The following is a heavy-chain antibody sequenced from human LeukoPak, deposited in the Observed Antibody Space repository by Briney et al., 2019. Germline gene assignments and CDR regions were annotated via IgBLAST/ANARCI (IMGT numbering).Heavy chain of an antibody. V-gene: IGHV1-3*01. CDR3: ARVVPYYDILTGYYSYYFDY. CDR2: INAGNDNT. D-gene: IGHD3-9*01. CDR1: GYTFTSYA. J-gene: IGHJ4*02. Sequence: GASVEVSCKASGYTFTSYAMHWVRQAPGQRLEWMGWINAGNDNTKYSQKFQGRVTITRDTSASTAYMELSSLRSDDTAVYYCARVVPYYDILTGYYSYYFDYWGQGTLVTVSS.